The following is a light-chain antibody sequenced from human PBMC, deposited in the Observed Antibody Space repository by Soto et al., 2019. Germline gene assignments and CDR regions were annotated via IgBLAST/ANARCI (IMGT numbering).Light chain of an antibody. CDR2: GAS. CDR3: QQYGNSPPQYT. Sequence: EIVLTQSPGTLSLSPGERATLSCRASQSVSSSYLAWYQQKPGQAPRLLIYGASSRATGIPDRFSGSGSGTDFTLTISRLKPEDFAVYYCQQYGNSPPQYTFGQGTKLEIK. CDR1: QSVSSSY. V-gene: IGKV3-20*01. J-gene: IGKJ2*01.